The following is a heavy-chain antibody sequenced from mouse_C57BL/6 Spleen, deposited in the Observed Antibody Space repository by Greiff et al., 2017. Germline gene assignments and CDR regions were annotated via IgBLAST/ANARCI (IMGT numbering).Heavy chain of an antibody. J-gene: IGHJ2*01. Sequence: EVQLVESGGGLVKPGASLKLSCAASGFTFSDYGMHWVRQAPEQGLEWVAYISTGSSTTDYADTLKGRFTIARDNAKNTLCLQLTRLRSEETSMYYCARRLFFDYWGQGTTLTVSS. CDR2: ISTGSSTT. V-gene: IGHV5-17*01. CDR3: ARRLFFDY. CDR1: GFTFSDYG.